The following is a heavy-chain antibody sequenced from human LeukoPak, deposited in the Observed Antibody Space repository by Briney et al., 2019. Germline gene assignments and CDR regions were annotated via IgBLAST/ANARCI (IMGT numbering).Heavy chain of an antibody. CDR2: ISCSGGST. D-gene: IGHD3-10*01. Sequence: GGTLRLSCAASGFTFSSYGMSWVRQAPGKGLEWVSAISCSGGSTYYADSVNGRFTISRDNSKNTLYLQMNSLRAEDTAVYYCAKGVHYYGSGSYLEYVQHWGQGTLVTVSS. CDR3: AKGVHYYGSGSYLEYVQH. CDR1: GFTFSSYG. J-gene: IGHJ1*01. V-gene: IGHV3-23*01.